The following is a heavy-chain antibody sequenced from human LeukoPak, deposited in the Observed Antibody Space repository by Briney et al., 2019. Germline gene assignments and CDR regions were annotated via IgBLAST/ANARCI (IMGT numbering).Heavy chain of an antibody. D-gene: IGHD3-3*01. J-gene: IGHJ5*02. CDR2: FDPEDGET. V-gene: IGHV1-24*01. CDR1: GYTLTELS. Sequence: ASVKVSCKVSGYTLTELSMHWVRQAPGKGLEWMGGFDPEDGETIYAQKFQGRVTMTEDTSTDTAYMELSRLRSDDTAVYYCARGPIFGVGRSNWFDPWGQGTLVTVSS. CDR3: ARGPIFGVGRSNWFDP.